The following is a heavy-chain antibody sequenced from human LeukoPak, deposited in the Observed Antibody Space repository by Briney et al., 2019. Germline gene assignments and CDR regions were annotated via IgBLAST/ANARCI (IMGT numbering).Heavy chain of an antibody. J-gene: IGHJ6*03. D-gene: IGHD3-22*01. V-gene: IGHV3-23*01. CDR3: ARDPIVDYYYYYYMDV. CDR2: ISGSGGST. CDR1: GFTFSSYA. Sequence: GGSLRLSCAASGFTFSSYAMSWVRQAPGKGLEWVSAISGSGGSTYYADSVKGRFTISRDNSKNTLYLQMNSLRAEDTAVYYCARDPIVDYYYYYYMDVWGKGTTVTVSS.